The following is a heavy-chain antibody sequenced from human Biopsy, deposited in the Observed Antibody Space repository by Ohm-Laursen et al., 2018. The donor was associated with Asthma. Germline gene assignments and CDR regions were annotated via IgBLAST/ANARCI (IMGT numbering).Heavy chain of an antibody. Sequence: PSVTVSCKSLGGTFNTYVTGWARQAPGQGLEWMGGINSGFGTTTYPQKFQDTVTITADDSTSTVYMELSSLRSEDTAVYYCARKAGSCISRTCYSMDFWGQGTLVTVSS. V-gene: IGHV1-69*01. D-gene: IGHD2-2*01. CDR1: GGTFNTYV. J-gene: IGHJ4*02. CDR2: INSGFGTT. CDR3: ARKAGSCISRTCYSMDF.